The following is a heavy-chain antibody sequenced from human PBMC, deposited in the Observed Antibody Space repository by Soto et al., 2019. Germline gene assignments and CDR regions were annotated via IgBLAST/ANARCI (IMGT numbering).Heavy chain of an antibody. J-gene: IGHJ5*02. V-gene: IGHV4-39*01. CDR2: IYYSGST. Sequence: QLQLQESGPGLVKPSETLSLTCTVSGGSISSRGYYWGWIRQPPGKGLEWIGTIYYSGSTYYNPSLKSRVSISVDTSKHQVSLKLRSVTAAVTAGYYCAASNWFDAWGQGTLVTVSS. CDR3: AASNWFDA. CDR1: GGSISSRGYY.